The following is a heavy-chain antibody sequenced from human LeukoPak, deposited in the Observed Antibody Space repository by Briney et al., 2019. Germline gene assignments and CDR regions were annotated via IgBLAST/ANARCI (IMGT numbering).Heavy chain of an antibody. V-gene: IGHV3-23*01. CDR1: GFTVSSNY. CDR3: AKDLDGYNPAGFDY. CDR2: ISGSGGST. Sequence: GGSLRLSCAASGFTVSSNYMSWVRQAPGKGLEWVSAISGSGGSTYYADSVKGRFTISRDNSKNTLYLQMNSLRAEDTAVYYCAKDLDGYNPAGFDYWGQGTLVTVSS. D-gene: IGHD5-24*01. J-gene: IGHJ4*02.